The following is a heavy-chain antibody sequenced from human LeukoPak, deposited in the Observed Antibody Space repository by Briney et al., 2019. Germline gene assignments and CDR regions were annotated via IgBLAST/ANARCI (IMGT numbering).Heavy chain of an antibody. CDR3: ARDGPIVGATNFDY. J-gene: IGHJ4*02. D-gene: IGHD1-26*01. CDR2: FSPYNGNT. CDR1: RHTFTSYG. Sequence: ASVKLCCKALRHTFTSYGISWSRQDPGRGVEWMRWFSPYNGNTNYEEKLQGRVSMSTDTATSTAYMELRSLRSDETAVYYCARDGPIVGATNFDYWGQGTLVTVSS. V-gene: IGHV1-18*01.